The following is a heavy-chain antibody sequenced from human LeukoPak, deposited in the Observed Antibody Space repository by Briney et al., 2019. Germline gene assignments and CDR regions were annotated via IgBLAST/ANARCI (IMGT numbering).Heavy chain of an antibody. D-gene: IGHD6-19*01. V-gene: IGHV3-30-3*01. Sequence: GGSLRLSCAASGFTFSSYAMHWVRQAPGKGLEWVAVISYDGSNKYYADSVKGRFTISRDNSKNTLYLQMNSLRAEDTAVYYCARDLERIAVAPCVWGQGTLVTVSS. CDR1: GFTFSSYA. CDR2: ISYDGSNK. J-gene: IGHJ4*02. CDR3: ARDLERIAVAPCV.